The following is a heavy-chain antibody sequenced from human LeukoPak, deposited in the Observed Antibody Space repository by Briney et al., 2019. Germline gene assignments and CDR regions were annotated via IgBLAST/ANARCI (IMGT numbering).Heavy chain of an antibody. CDR3: ARGGGSYFEGFDY. J-gene: IGHJ4*02. D-gene: IGHD1-26*01. V-gene: IGHV4-39*07. Sequence: PSETLSLTCAVSGGSISSGSYSWGWIRQPPGKGLEWIGSIYYSGSTYYNPSLKSRVTISVDTSKNQFSLKLSSVTAADTAVYYCARGGGSYFEGFDYWGQGTLVTVSS. CDR2: IYYSGST. CDR1: GGSISSGSYS.